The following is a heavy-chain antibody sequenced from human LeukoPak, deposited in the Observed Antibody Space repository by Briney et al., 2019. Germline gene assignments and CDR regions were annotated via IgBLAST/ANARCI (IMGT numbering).Heavy chain of an antibody. D-gene: IGHD6-19*01. CDR3: AKDYRYGSA. V-gene: IGHV3-23*01. Sequence: GGSLRLSCAASGFTFNRFAFTWVRQAPGRGLEWVSAINVRGDGTYYAESVRGRFTISRDNSKNTLYLQMNSLRAEDTAPYYCAKDYRYGSAWGPGTLVVVSS. J-gene: IGHJ5*02. CDR1: GFTFNRFA. CDR2: INVRGDGT.